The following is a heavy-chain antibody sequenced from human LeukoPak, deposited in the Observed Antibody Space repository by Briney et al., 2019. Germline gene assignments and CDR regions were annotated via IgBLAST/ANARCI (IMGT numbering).Heavy chain of an antibody. V-gene: IGHV4-34*01. CDR1: GGSFSGYY. CDR3: ARCPRITMIVVVTKYDY. J-gene: IGHJ4*02. Sequence: SETLSLTCAVYGGSFSGYYWSWIRQPPGKGLEWIGEINHSGSTNYNPSLKSRVTISVDTSKNQFSLKLSSVTAADTAVYYCARCPRITMIVVVTKYDYWGQGTLVTVSS. D-gene: IGHD3-22*01. CDR2: INHSGST.